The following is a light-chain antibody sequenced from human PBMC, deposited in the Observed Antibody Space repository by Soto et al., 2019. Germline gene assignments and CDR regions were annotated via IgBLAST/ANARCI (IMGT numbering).Light chain of an antibody. V-gene: IGLV1-40*01. CDR2: GNS. CDR1: GANIGAGYD. CDR3: PPFGSSMSGYV. Sequence: QSALTQPPTVSGAPGQRGTISCTGSGANIGAGYDVHWYQQVPGTAPKLLIYGNSNRPSGVPDRFSGSKSGTSASLAITGLQAEDEADYYCPPFGSSMSGYVFGTGTTVTVL. J-gene: IGLJ1*01.